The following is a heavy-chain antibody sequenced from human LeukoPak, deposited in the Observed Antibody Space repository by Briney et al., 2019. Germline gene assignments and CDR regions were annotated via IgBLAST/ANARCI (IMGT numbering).Heavy chain of an antibody. V-gene: IGHV3-64*04. CDR3: AKDHGGLSSGWPYYFDY. CDR1: GFTFSSYA. CDR2: ISSNGGST. Sequence: PGGSLRLSCSASGFTFSSYAMHWVRQAPGKGLEYVSAISSNGGSTYYADSVKGRFTISRDNSKNTLYLQMNSLRAEDTAVYYCAKDHGGLSSGWPYYFDYWGQGTLVTVSS. J-gene: IGHJ4*02. D-gene: IGHD6-19*01.